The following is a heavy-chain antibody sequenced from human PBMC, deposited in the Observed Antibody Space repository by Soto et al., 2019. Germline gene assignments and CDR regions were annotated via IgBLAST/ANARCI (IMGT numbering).Heavy chain of an antibody. J-gene: IGHJ4*02. CDR1: GGTFNNYV. V-gene: IGHV1-69*06. Sequence: SVKVSCKASGGTFNNYVINWVRQAPGQGLEWMGGIIPIFGTANYAQKFQGRVTITADKSTSTAYMELNSLRSEDTAVYYCAGRCDSTSCLAHFDYWGQGTLVTV. D-gene: IGHD2-2*01. CDR3: AGRCDSTSCLAHFDY. CDR2: IIPIFGTA.